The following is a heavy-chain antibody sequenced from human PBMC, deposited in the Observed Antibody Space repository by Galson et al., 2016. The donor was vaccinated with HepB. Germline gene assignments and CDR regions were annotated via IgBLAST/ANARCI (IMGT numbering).Heavy chain of an antibody. CDR1: GGVFSSYG. J-gene: IGHJ4*02. Sequence: SVKVSCKASGGVFSSYGIHWVRQAPGQGLEWMGGIIPTFGTANYAQKFQGRVTITADEATTTAYMELSSLTFEDTAVYYCARAQPVTSINFFDYWGQGTLVTVSS. D-gene: IGHD2-21*02. CDR3: ARAQPVTSINFFDY. CDR2: IIPTFGTA. V-gene: IGHV1-69*13.